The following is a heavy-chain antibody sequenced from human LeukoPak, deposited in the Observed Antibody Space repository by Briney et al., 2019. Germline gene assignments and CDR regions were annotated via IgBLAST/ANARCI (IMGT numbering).Heavy chain of an antibody. CDR3: ARDRRYCSGGSCQHDY. V-gene: IGHV3-48*02. J-gene: IGHJ4*02. Sequence: PGGSLRLSCAASGFTFSPYSMNWVRQAPGKGLEWVSYISSSSTIYYADSVKSRFTISRDNAKNSLYLQMNSLRDEDTAVYYCARDRRYCSGGSCQHDYWGQGTLVTVSS. CDR1: GFTFSPYS. D-gene: IGHD2-15*01. CDR2: ISSSSTI.